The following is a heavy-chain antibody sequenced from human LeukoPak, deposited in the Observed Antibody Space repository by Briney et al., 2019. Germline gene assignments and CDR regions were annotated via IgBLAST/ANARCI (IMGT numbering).Heavy chain of an antibody. CDR1: GFSFDDYA. CDR3: AKGSTYYYGSSAWFDY. Sequence: PGGSLRLSCAASGFSFDDYAMHWVRQAPGKGLEWVSGISWNGGNIGYAESVKGRFTISRDNAKNSLYLQMNSLRADDMAFYYCAKGSTYYYGSSAWFDYWGQGTLVTVSS. J-gene: IGHJ5*01. D-gene: IGHD3-22*01. CDR2: ISWNGGNI. V-gene: IGHV3-9*03.